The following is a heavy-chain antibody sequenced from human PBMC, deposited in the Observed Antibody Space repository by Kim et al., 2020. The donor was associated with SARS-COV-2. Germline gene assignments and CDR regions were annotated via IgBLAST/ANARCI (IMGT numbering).Heavy chain of an antibody. J-gene: IGHJ4*02. CDR2: IYYDGSA. V-gene: IGHV4-39*01. Sequence: SETLSLTCIVSGGSISSSSYHWGWIRQPPGKTLEWIGNIYYDGSAYYNPSLKSRGTISVDTSTHQLSLKLTSVDAADTAVYYCVRNSIESSGWLPFDYWGQGTLVFGSS. D-gene: IGHD6-19*01. CDR3: VRNSIESSGWLPFDY. CDR1: GGSISSSSYH.